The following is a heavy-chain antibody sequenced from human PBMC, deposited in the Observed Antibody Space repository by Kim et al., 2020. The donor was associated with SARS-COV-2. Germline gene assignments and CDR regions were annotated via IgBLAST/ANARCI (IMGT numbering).Heavy chain of an antibody. Sequence: GESLKISCKGSGYSFTSYWIGWVRQMPGKGLEWMGIIYPGDSDTRYSPSFQGQVTISADKSISTAYLQWSSLKASDTAMYYCARYFKKSWQLRRLYAFDIWGQGTMVTVSS. CDR1: GYSFTSYW. D-gene: IGHD6-6*01. J-gene: IGHJ3*02. CDR2: IYPGDSDT. V-gene: IGHV5-51*01. CDR3: ARYFKKSWQLRRLYAFDI.